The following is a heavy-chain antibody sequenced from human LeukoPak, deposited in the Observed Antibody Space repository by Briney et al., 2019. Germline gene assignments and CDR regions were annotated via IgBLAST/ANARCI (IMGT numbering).Heavy chain of an antibody. D-gene: IGHD6-19*01. V-gene: IGHV4-59*01. CDR3: ARGSGWNAFDI. Sequence: SETLSLTCTVSGGSISSYYWSWIRQPPGKGLEWIGYISYSGSTNYNPSLKSRVTISVDTSKNQFSLKLSSVTAADTAVYYCARGSGWNAFDIWGQGTRVTVSS. CDR1: GGSISSYY. CDR2: ISYSGST. J-gene: IGHJ3*02.